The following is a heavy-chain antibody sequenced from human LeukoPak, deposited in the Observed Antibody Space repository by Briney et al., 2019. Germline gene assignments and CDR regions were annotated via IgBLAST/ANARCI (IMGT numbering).Heavy chain of an antibody. Sequence: GGSLRLSCAASGFTVSSNEMSWVRQAPGKGLEWVSSISGGSTYYADSRKGRFTISRDNSKNTLYLQMISLRAEDTAVYYCVKGGVSNYAFDPWGQGTLVTVSS. CDR1: GFTVSSNE. CDR2: ISGGST. J-gene: IGHJ5*02. CDR3: VKGGVSNYAFDP. V-gene: IGHV3-38-3*01. D-gene: IGHD4-11*01.